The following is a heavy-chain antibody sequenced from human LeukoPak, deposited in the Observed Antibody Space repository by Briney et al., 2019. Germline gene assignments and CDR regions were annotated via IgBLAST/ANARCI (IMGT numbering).Heavy chain of an antibody. D-gene: IGHD3-9*01. Sequence: ASVKVSCTASGYTFTGYYMHWVRQAPGQGLEWMGWINPNSGGTNYAQKFQGWVTMTRDTSISTAYMELSRLRSDDTAVYYCARDSPVERYDILTGHTYYYYGMDVWGQGTTVTVSS. CDR3: ARDSPVERYDILTGHTYYYYGMDV. CDR2: INPNSGGT. V-gene: IGHV1-2*04. CDR1: GYTFTGYY. J-gene: IGHJ6*02.